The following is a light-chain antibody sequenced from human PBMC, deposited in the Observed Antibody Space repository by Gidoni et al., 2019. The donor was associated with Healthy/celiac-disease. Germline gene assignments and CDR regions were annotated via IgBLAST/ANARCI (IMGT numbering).Light chain of an antibody. J-gene: IGLJ2*01. Sequence: QSVLTQPPSPSGTPGQRVSISCSGRSSNIGSNTVNWYQQLPGTAPKLLIYSNNLRPSGVPDRFSGTKSGTSASLAISGLQSEDEADYYCAAWDDSLNGVVFGGGTKLTVL. CDR2: SNN. V-gene: IGLV1-44*01. CDR1: SSNIGSNT. CDR3: AAWDDSLNGVV.